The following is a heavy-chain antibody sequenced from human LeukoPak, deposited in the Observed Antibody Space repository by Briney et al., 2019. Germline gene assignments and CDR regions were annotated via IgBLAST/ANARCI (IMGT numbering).Heavy chain of an antibody. Sequence: ASVKVSCKASGGTFSSYAISWVRQAPGQGLEWMGWISAYNGNTNYAQKLQGRVTMTTDTSTSTAYMELRSLRSDDTAVYYCARGRHVENQFDYWGQGTLVTVSS. D-gene: IGHD5-24*01. CDR3: ARGRHVENQFDY. CDR1: GGTFSSYA. J-gene: IGHJ4*02. CDR2: ISAYNGNT. V-gene: IGHV1-18*01.